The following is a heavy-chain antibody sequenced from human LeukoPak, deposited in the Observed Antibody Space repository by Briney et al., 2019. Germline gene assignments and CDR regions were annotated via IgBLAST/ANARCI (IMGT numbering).Heavy chain of an antibody. J-gene: IGHJ6*02. CDR2: ISWSGTTT. CDR3: AKDESTGGFAPGYFYGMGV. CDR1: GFRFDDYG. Sequence: GGSLRLSCVVSGFRFDDYGMHWVRQAPGKGLEWVSGISWSGTTTGYADSVKGRFTISGDSAKNSLYLQMDSLRVEDTALYYCAKDESTGGFAPGYFYGMGVWGQGTTVTVSS. V-gene: IGHV3-9*01. D-gene: IGHD3-16*01.